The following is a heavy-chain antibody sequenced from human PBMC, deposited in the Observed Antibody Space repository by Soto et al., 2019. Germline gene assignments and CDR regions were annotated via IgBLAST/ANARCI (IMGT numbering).Heavy chain of an antibody. J-gene: IGHJ1*01. Sequence: PGGSLRLSCAASGFTFSSYGMHWVRQAPGKGLEWVAVIWYDGSNKYYADSVKGRFTISRDNSKNTLYLQMNSLRAEDTAVYYCARGLYYYDSSGYYYPSFQHWGQGTLVTVSS. D-gene: IGHD3-22*01. CDR1: GFTFSSYG. CDR3: ARGLYYYDSSGYYYPSFQH. CDR2: IWYDGSNK. V-gene: IGHV3-33*01.